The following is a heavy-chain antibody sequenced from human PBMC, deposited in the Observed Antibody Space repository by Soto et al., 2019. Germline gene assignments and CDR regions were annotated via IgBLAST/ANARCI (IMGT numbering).Heavy chain of an antibody. J-gene: IGHJ4*02. CDR3: ATAFQLQAY. Sequence: QVQLVQSGAEVKKPGSSVKVSCKASGGSFNSYAISWVRQAPGRGLEWMGRIIPVLGLTNYAEKFQGRFTITADTADKSTTVAYMELTSLRSEDTALYYCATAFQLQAYWGQGTLVTVSS. CDR2: IIPVLGLT. D-gene: IGHD1-1*01. V-gene: IGHV1-69*02. CDR1: GGSFNSYA.